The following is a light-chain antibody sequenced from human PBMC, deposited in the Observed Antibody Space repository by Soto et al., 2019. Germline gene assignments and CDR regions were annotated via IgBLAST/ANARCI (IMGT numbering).Light chain of an antibody. CDR2: DDS. CDR1: NVGSKS. J-gene: IGLJ3*02. Sequence: SSVLTQPPSVSGAPGQTATITCGGNNVGSKSVHWYQQKPGQAPVVVVYDDSVRPSGIPDRFSGSNSGNTATLTITRVEAGDEADYYCQVWDFNSDHVVFGGGTKLTVL. V-gene: IGLV3-21*02. CDR3: QVWDFNSDHVV.